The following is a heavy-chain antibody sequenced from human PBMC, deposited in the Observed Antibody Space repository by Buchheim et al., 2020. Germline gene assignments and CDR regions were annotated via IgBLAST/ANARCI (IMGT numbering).Heavy chain of an antibody. CDR1: GFIFSSYW. CDR2: IKQDGSEK. Sequence: EVQLVESGGGLVQPGGSLRLSCAASGFIFSSYWMSWVRQTPGKGLEWGANIKQDGSEKYYVDSVRGRFTISRDNAKNSLYQHMNSLRAEDAAVYYCARASTVVTSDYWGQGTL. J-gene: IGHJ4*02. V-gene: IGHV3-7*01. D-gene: IGHD4-23*01. CDR3: ARASTVVTSDY.